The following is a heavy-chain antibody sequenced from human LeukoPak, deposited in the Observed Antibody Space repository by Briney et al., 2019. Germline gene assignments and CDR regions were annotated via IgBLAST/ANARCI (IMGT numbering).Heavy chain of an antibody. Sequence: SETLSLTCTVSGGSINSSPYYWGWIRQPPGKGLEWIGNIYYSGSTYYNPSLKSRVTISIDTSKNQFSLKLSSVTAADTAVYYCARGTIAADDYYYMDVWGKGTTVTISS. V-gene: IGHV4-39*07. CDR2: IYYSGST. CDR3: ARGTIAADDYYYMDV. CDR1: GGSINSSPYY. D-gene: IGHD6-13*01. J-gene: IGHJ6*03.